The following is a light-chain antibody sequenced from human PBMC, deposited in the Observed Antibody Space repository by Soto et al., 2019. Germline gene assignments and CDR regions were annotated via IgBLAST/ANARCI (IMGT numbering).Light chain of an antibody. CDR3: SSYAGSNFWV. V-gene: IGLV2-8*01. J-gene: IGLJ3*02. CDR2: EVT. Sequence: QSALTQPASVSGSPGQSITISCTGTSSDVGSYNYVSWYQQHPGKAPKLMIYEVTKRPSGVPDRFSGSKSGNTASLTVSGLQAEDEADYYCSSYAGSNFWVFGGGTKLTVL. CDR1: SSDVGSYNY.